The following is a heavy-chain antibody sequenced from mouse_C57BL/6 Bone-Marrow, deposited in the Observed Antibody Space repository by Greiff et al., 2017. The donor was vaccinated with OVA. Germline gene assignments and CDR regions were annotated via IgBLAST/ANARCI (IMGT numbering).Heavy chain of an antibody. D-gene: IGHD2-3*01. Sequence: QVQLQQPGAELVMPGASVKLSCKASGYTFTSYWMHWVKQRPGQGLEWIGEIDPSDSYTNYNQKFKGKSTLTVDKSSSTAYMQLSSLTSEDSEVYYCARERDDGYHWYFDVWGTGTTVTVSS. CDR3: ARERDDGYHWYFDV. CDR2: IDPSDSYT. J-gene: IGHJ1*03. CDR1: GYTFTSYW. V-gene: IGHV1-69*01.